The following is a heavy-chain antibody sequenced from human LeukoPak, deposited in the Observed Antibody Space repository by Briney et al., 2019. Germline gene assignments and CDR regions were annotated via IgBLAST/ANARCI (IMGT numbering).Heavy chain of an antibody. Sequence: TGGSLRLSCAASGFTVSSTYLTWVRQAPGKGLEWVSVIYSGGSTYYADSVKGRFTISRDNSKNTLYLQMNSLRAEDTAVYYCAVGTNAIRYYYYYMDVWGKGTTVTVSS. CDR3: AVGTNAIRYYYYYMDV. CDR1: GFTVSSTY. V-gene: IGHV3-66*02. CDR2: IYSGGST. D-gene: IGHD2-8*01. J-gene: IGHJ6*03.